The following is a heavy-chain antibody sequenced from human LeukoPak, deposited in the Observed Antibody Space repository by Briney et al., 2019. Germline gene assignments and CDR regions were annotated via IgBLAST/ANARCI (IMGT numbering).Heavy chain of an antibody. V-gene: IGHV3-11*06. Sequence: GGSLRLSCAASGFTFSDYYMSWIRQAPGKGLEWLSYISRTGSHAPYADSVKGRFTVSRDNAKNSLSLELNSLRVDDTAIYYCARVGSTAEAGTPDYWGQGTLVTVSS. D-gene: IGHD6-19*01. CDR3: ARVGSTAEAGTPDY. CDR1: GFTFSDYY. CDR2: ISRTGSHA. J-gene: IGHJ4*02.